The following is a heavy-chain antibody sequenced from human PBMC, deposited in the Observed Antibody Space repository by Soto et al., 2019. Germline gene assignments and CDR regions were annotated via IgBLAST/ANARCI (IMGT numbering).Heavy chain of an antibody. CDR2: ISSSSSYT. V-gene: IGHV3-21*05. D-gene: IGHD4-17*01. J-gene: IGHJ4*02. CDR3: ARENYGGPQSGPDFDY. Sequence: PGGSLRLSCAASGFTFSSYSMNWVRQAPGKGLEWVSYISSSSSYTNYADSVKGRFTISRDNAKNSLYLQMNSLRAEDTAVYYCARENYGGPQSGPDFDYWGQGTLVTVSS. CDR1: GFTFSSYS.